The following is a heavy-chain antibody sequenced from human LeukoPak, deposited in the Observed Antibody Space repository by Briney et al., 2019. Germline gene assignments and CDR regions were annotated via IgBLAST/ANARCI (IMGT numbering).Heavy chain of an antibody. CDR2: ISGGGDST. J-gene: IGHJ4*02. Sequence: GGSLRLSCAASGFTFSNYAMTWDRQAPGKGLEWVSGISGGGDSTSHADSVKGRFTISGDNSKNALYLQMNSLRVEDTAVYYCAKTRSGSYLLFDCWGQGTLVTVSS. CDR3: AKTRSGSYLLFDC. D-gene: IGHD1-26*01. CDR1: GFTFSNYA. V-gene: IGHV3-23*01.